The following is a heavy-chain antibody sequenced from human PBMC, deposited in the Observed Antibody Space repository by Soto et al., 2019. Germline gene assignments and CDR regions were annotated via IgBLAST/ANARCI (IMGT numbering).Heavy chain of an antibody. V-gene: IGHV1-3*01. D-gene: IGHD2-21*02. Sequence: ASVKVSCKASGYTFTSYAMHWVRQAPGQRLEWMGWINAGNGNTKYSQKFQGRVTITRDTSASTAYMELSSLRSEDTAVYSCARSIVVVTALDYWGQGTLDTVSS. CDR2: INAGNGNT. J-gene: IGHJ4*02. CDR1: GYTFTSYA. CDR3: ARSIVVVTALDY.